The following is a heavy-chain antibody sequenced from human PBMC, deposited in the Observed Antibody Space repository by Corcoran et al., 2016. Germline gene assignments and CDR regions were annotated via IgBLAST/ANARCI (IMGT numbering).Heavy chain of an antibody. D-gene: IGHD3-10*01. V-gene: IGHV3-30*18. J-gene: IGHJ6*02. CDR3: AKDRSMLRGVIKVYYYYGMDV. Sequence: QVQLVESGGGVVQPGRSLRLSCAASGFTVSSYGMHWVRQAPDKGLEWVAVISYDGSNKYYADSVKGRFTISRDNSKNTLYLQMNSLRTEDTAVYYCAKDRSMLRGVIKVYYYYGMDVWGQGTTVTVSS. CDR2: ISYDGSNK. CDR1: GFTVSSYG.